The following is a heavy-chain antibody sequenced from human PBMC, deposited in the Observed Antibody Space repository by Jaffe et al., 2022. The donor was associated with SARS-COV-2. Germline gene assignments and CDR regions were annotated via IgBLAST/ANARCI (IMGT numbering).Heavy chain of an antibody. CDR2: IYSSGST. CDR1: GGSISSGSYY. J-gene: IGHJ2*01. D-gene: IGHD2-15*01. CDR3: ARGWSDKGRHWYFDV. V-gene: IGHV4-61*02. Sequence: QVQLQESGPGLVKASQTLSLTCTVAGGSISSGSYYWSWIRQPAGKGLEWIGRIYSSGSTTYNPSLKSRVTISVDTSKNQFSLKLNSVTAADTAVYYCARGWSDKGRHWYFDVWGRGTLVTVSS.